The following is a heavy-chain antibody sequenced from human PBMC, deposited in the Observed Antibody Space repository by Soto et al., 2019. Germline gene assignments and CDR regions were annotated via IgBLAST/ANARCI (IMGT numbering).Heavy chain of an antibody. CDR2: IVVGSGNT. D-gene: IGHD3-9*01. Sequence: ASVKVSCKASGFTFTSSAVQWVRQARGQRLEWIGWIVVGSGNTNYAQKFQERVTITRDMSTSTAYMELSSLRSEDTAVYYCAADRYYDILTGYYTGSDYWGQGTLVTVSS. CDR1: GFTFTSSA. V-gene: IGHV1-58*01. J-gene: IGHJ4*02. CDR3: AADRYYDILTGYYTGSDY.